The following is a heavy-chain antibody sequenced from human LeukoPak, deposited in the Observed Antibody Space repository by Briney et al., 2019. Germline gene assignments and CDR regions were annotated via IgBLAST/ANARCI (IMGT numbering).Heavy chain of an antibody. CDR2: INPNSGGT. D-gene: IGHD6-6*01. J-gene: IGHJ4*02. CDR1: GYTFTGYY. Sequence: ASVKVSCKASGYTFTGYYIHWVRQAPGQGLEWMGWINPNSGGTNYAQKFQGRVTMTRDTSISTAYMELSRLRTDDTAVYYCARDPAARRSGRGYYFDYWGQGTLVTVSS. CDR3: ARDPAARRSGRGYYFDY. V-gene: IGHV1-2*02.